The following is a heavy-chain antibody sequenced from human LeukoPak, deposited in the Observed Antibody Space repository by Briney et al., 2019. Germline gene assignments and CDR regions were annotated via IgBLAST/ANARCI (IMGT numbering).Heavy chain of an antibody. CDR3: ASKDCSGGSCYYYAY. CDR1: GGSFSGYY. CDR2: INHSGST. J-gene: IGHJ4*02. V-gene: IGHV4-34*01. Sequence: PSETLSLTCAVYGGSFSGYYWSWIRQPPGKGLEWIGEINHSGSTNYNPSLKSRVTISVDTSKNQFSLKLSSVTAADTAVYYCASKDCSGGSCYYYAYWGQGTLVTVSS. D-gene: IGHD2-15*01.